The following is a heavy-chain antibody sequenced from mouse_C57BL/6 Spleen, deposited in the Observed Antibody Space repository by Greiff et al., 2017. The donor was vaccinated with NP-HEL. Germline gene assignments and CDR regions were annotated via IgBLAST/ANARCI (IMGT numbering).Heavy chain of an antibody. CDR1: GFTFTDYY. D-gene: IGHD1-1*01. J-gene: IGHJ2*01. Sequence: EVMLVESGGGLVQPGGSLSLSCAASGFTFTDYYMSWVRQPPGKALEWLGFIRNKANGYTTEYSASVKGRFTISRDNSQSILYLQMNALRAEDSATYYCARYIFDYYGSSHYFDYWGQGTTLTVSS. CDR3: ARYIFDYYGSSHYFDY. V-gene: IGHV7-3*01. CDR2: IRNKANGYTT.